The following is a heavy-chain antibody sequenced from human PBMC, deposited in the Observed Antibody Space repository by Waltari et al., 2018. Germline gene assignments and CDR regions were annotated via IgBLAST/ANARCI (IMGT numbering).Heavy chain of an antibody. CDR2: INPNSGGT. J-gene: IGHJ6*02. Sequence: QVQLVQSGAEVKKPGASVKVSCKASGYTFTGYYMHWVRQAPGQGLEWMGWINPNSGGTNYAQKFQGRVTMTRDTSLSTAYMELSRLRSDDTAVYYCARGGYSNYGHYYYYGMDVWGQGTTVTVSS. CDR3: ARGGYSNYGHYYYYGMDV. V-gene: IGHV1-2*02. CDR1: GYTFTGYY. D-gene: IGHD4-4*01.